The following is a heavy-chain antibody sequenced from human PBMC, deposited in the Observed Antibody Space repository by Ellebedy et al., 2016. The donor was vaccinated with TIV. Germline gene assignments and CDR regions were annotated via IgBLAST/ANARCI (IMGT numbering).Heavy chain of an antibody. V-gene: IGHV3-7*01. D-gene: IGHD3-10*01. J-gene: IGHJ4*02. CDR2: IKQDGSEK. CDR1: GFTFSKYW. CDR3: ARAKAGTGSSDY. Sequence: GESLKISCAASGFTFSKYWMMWVRQTGKGLEWVANIKQDGSEKYYVDSVKGRFTISRDNAKNTLYFQMNSLRVEDTAVYYCARAKAGTGSSDYWGQGSLVTVSS.